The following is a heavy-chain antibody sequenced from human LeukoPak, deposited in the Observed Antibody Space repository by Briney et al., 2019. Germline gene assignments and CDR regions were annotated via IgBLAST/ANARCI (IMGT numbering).Heavy chain of an antibody. V-gene: IGHV3-48*04. D-gene: IGHD1-26*01. Sequence: PGGSLRLSCVASGFTFSSYSMSWVRQAPGKGLEWVSYIDTSSSTIYYADSVKGRFTVSRDNAKNSLYLQMKSLRAEDTTVYYCARDMGYSGSWPGYFDYWGQGVLDTVSS. CDR1: GFTFSSYS. J-gene: IGHJ4*02. CDR3: ARDMGYSGSWPGYFDY. CDR2: IDTSSSTI.